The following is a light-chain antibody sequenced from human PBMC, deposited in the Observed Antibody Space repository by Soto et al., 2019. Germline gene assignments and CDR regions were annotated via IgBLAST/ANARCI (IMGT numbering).Light chain of an antibody. CDR3: QQYGKSPLT. CDR2: GAS. CDR1: QFISNS. J-gene: IGKJ4*01. Sequence: EIVMTQSPATLSVSPGERVSLSCRASQFISNSLAWYQQRPGQPPRLLIFGASSRATGIPDRFSGSGSGTDFTLTISSLEPEDFAVYYCQQYGKSPLTFGGGTKVDIK. V-gene: IGKV3-20*01.